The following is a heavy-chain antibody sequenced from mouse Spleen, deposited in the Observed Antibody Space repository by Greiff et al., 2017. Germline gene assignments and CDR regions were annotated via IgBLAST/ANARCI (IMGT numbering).Heavy chain of an antibody. V-gene: IGHV1-9*01. CDR3: AGDPNWAFAY. D-gene: IGHD4-1*02. CDR1: GYTFSSYW. Sequence: VKLMESGAELMKPGASVKISCKATGYTFSSYWIEWVKQRPGHGLEWIGEILPGSGSTNYNEKFKGKATFTADTSSNTAYMQISSLTSEDSAVYYCAGDPNWAFAYWGQGTLVTVSA. J-gene: IGHJ3*01. CDR2: ILPGSGST.